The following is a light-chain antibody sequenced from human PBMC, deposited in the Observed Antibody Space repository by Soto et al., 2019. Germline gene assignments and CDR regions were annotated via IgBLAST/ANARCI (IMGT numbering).Light chain of an antibody. V-gene: IGLV2-14*01. CDR2: EVT. CDR1: SSDVGGYNY. CDR3: SSYTSGNNFVL. Sequence: QSALTQPASVSGSPGQSITISCTGTSSDVGGYNYVSWYQQYPGKAPKLMIYEVTNRPSGVSNRFSGSKSGNTASLPISGLQAEDEADYYCSSYTSGNNFVLFGGGTKLTVL. J-gene: IGLJ2*01.